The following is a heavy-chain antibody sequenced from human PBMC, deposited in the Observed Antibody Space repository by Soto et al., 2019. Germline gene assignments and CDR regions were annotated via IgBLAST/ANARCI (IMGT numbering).Heavy chain of an antibody. Sequence: QVQLQESGPGLVKPSQALSITCTVSGGSLSSGESYWSWIRQPPGKGLEWIGYIYYSGGTYYNPSLNSRVNINIDASKNQFSRKLSSVTAAETAVYYCARSPNVLRYFDWLSLGYYFDYWGQGTLVTVSS. V-gene: IGHV4-30-4*01. CDR2: IYYSGGT. D-gene: IGHD3-9*01. CDR1: GGSLSSGESY. J-gene: IGHJ4*02. CDR3: ARSPNVLRYFDWLSLGYYFDY.